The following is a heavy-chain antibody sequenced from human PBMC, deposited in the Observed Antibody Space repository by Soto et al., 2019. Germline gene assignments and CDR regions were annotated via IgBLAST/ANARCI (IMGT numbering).Heavy chain of an antibody. CDR1: GFTFSSYG. CDR3: AREGYTFGPGAVRGAFDI. CDR2: ISYDGSNK. Sequence: GGSLRLSCAASGFTFSSYGMHWVRQAPGKGLEWVAVISYDGSNKYYADSVKGRFTISRDNAKNSLYLQMNSLRSEDTAIYYCAREGYTFGPGAVRGAFDIWGQGTMVTVSS. D-gene: IGHD1-1*01. V-gene: IGHV3-30*03. J-gene: IGHJ3*02.